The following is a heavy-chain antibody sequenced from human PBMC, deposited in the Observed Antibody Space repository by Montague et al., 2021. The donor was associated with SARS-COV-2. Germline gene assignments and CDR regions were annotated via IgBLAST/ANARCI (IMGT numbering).Heavy chain of an antibody. CDR2: ISSSGGSI. CDR3: AREVAGCHGDCNDY. CDR1: GFAFSSYE. D-gene: IGHD2-21*02. Sequence: SLRLSCAASGFAFSSYEMNWARQAPGKLLEWIAYISSSGGSIQYADFMMGRFTISRDNARNSLYLQMNSLRAEDTAVYYCAREVAGCHGDCNDYWGQGTLVTVSS. V-gene: IGHV3-48*03. J-gene: IGHJ4*02.